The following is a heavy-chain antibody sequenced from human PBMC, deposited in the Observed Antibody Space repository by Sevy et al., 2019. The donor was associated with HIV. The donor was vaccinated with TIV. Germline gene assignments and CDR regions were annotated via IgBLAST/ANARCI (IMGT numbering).Heavy chain of an antibody. CDR1: GFSFTNYW. CDR3: ARDCNSASCLWGLDV. D-gene: IGHD2-2*01. CDR2: IKRDASEK. V-gene: IGHV3-7*03. J-gene: IGHJ6*02. Sequence: GGSLRLSCVASGFSFTNYWMTWVRQAPGKGLEWVANIKRDASEKYYVGSVKGRFTISRDNAKESLYLQMKSLRAEVTAVYYCARDCNSASCLWGLDVWGQGTTVTVSS.